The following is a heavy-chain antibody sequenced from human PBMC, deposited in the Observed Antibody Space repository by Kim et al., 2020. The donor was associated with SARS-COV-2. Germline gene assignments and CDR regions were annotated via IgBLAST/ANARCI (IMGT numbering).Heavy chain of an antibody. CDR3: ARGSGYYDILTGYYGGFDP. CDR1: GGSVSSGSYY. J-gene: IGHJ5*02. V-gene: IGHV4-61*01. D-gene: IGHD3-9*01. CDR2: IYYSGST. Sequence: SETLSLTCTVSGGSVSSGSYYWSWIRQPPGKGLEWIGYIYYSGSTNYNPSLKSRVTISVDTSKNQFSLKLSSVTAADTAVYYCARGSGYYDILTGYYGGFDPWGQGTLVTVSS.